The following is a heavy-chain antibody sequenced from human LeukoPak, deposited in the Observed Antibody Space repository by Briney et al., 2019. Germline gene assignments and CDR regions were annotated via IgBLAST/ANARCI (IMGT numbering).Heavy chain of an antibody. D-gene: IGHD2-2*01. CDR3: EGKARPGSAEDAFDI. CDR2: ISTAGDP. CDR1: GFTFSSYG. V-gene: IGHV3-13*05. J-gene: IGHJ3*02. Sequence: PGGSLRLSCTASGFTFSSYGMHRGRQDKGKGLEWVSDISTAGDPYYLGSVKGRFTISRENAKNSFYLQMNSLRAGDTAVYYCEGKARPGSAEDAFDIWGQGTMVTVSS.